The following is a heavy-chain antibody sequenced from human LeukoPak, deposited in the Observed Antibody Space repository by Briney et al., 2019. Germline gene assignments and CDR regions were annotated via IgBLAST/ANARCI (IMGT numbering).Heavy chain of an antibody. CDR2: IYHSGST. D-gene: IGHD2-2*01. Sequence: SETLSLTCAVSGYSISSGYYWGWIRQPPGKGLKWIGSIYHSGSTYYNPSLKSRVTISVDTSKNQFSLNLSSVTAADTAVYYCAREIRYCSSTSCYGGYGMDVWGKGTTVTVSS. J-gene: IGHJ6*04. V-gene: IGHV4-38-2*01. CDR3: AREIRYCSSTSCYGGYGMDV. CDR1: GYSISSGYY.